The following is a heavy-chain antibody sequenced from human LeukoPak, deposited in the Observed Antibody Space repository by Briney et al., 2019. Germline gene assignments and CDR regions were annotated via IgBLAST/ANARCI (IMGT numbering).Heavy chain of an antibody. V-gene: IGHV1-46*01. CDR1: GYTSTSYY. CDR3: ARARFGELPYYYYGMDV. CDR2: INPSGGST. Sequence: ASVKVSCKAPGYTSTSYYMHWVRQAPGQGLEWMGIINPSGGSTSYAQKFQGRVTMTRDTSTSTVYMELSSLRSEDTAVYYCARARFGELPYYYYGMDVWGQGTTVTVSS. J-gene: IGHJ6*02. D-gene: IGHD3-10*02.